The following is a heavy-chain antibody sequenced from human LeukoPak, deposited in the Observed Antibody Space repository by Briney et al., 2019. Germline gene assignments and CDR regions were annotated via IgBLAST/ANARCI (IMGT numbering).Heavy chain of an antibody. V-gene: IGHV3-66*01. CDR1: GFTFSDHY. CDR3: ARDPPYYYDSSGYSIDY. Sequence: GGSLRLSCAASGFTFSDHYMDWVRQAPGKGLEWVSVIYSGGSTYYADSVKGRFTISRDNSKNTLYLQMNSLRAEDTAVYYCARDPPYYYDSSGYSIDYWGQGTLVTVSS. D-gene: IGHD3-22*01. J-gene: IGHJ4*02. CDR2: IYSGGST.